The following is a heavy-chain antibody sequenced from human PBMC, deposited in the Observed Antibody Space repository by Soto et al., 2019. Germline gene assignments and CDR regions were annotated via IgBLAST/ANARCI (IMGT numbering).Heavy chain of an antibody. V-gene: IGHV3-9*01. CDR1: GFTFDDYA. CDR3: AKVGVWRRPYSSGWSHAFDI. D-gene: IGHD6-19*01. CDR2: ISWNSGSI. Sequence: EVQLVESGGGLVQPGRSLRLSCAASGFTFDDYAMHWVRQAPGKGLEWVSGISWNSGSIGYADSVKGRFTISRDNAKNSLYLQMNSLRAEDTALYYCAKVGVWRRPYSSGWSHAFDIWGQGTMVTVSS. J-gene: IGHJ3*02.